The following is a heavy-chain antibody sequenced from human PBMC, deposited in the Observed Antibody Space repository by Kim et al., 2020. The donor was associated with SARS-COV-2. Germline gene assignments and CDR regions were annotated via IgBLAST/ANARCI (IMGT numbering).Heavy chain of an antibody. V-gene: IGHV4-34*01. D-gene: IGHD5-12*01. J-gene: IGHJ5*02. CDR3: ARGEKPRDGYKRFKWFDP. CDR2: INHSGST. CDR1: GGSFSGYY. Sequence: SETLSLTCAVYGGSFSGYYWSWIRQPPGKGLEWIGEINHSGSTNYNPSLKSRVTISVDTSKNQFSLKLSSVTAADTAVYYCARGEKPRDGYKRFKWFDPWGQGTLVTVSS.